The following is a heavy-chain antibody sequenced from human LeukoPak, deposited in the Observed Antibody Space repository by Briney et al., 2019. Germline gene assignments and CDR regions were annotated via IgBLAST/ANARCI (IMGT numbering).Heavy chain of an antibody. CDR2: LTSTSSPI. Sequence: GGSLRLSCAAFGFTFSSYSMNWVRQAPGKGLEWVAFLTSTSSPIYYADSVKGRFTISRDNAKNSLYLQMNSLRDQDTAVYYCARKLYGSGNYAFDIWGQGTMVSVSS. J-gene: IGHJ3*02. D-gene: IGHD3-10*01. V-gene: IGHV3-48*02. CDR1: GFTFSSYS. CDR3: ARKLYGSGNYAFDI.